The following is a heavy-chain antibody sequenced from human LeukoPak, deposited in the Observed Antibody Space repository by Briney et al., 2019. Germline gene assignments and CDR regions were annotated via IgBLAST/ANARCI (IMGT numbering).Heavy chain of an antibody. J-gene: IGHJ4*02. V-gene: IGHV1-2*02. Sequence: ASVKVSCKASGYTFTSYGISWVRQAPGQGLEWMGWINPNSGGTNYAQKFQGRVTMTRDTSISTAYMELSRLRSDDTAVYYCARDRITMVRGGGKSPSDYWGQGTLVTVSS. CDR2: INPNSGGT. CDR1: GYTFTSYG. CDR3: ARDRITMVRGGGKSPSDY. D-gene: IGHD3-10*01.